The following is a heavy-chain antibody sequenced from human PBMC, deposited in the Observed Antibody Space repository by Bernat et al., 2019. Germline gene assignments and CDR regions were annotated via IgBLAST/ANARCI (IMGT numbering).Heavy chain of an antibody. CDR3: ARDPQWLQEDFDY. D-gene: IGHD6-19*01. CDR2: ISYDGTNK. V-gene: IGHV3-30-3*01. J-gene: IGHJ4*02. Sequence: QVQLVESGGGVVQPGRSLRLSCAASGFTFNNYAMHWVRQAPGKGLEWVAVISYDGTNKYYADSAKGRFTISRDNSKNTLYLQMNSLRGEDTAVYYCARDPQWLQEDFDYWGQGTLVTVSS. CDR1: GFTFNNYA.